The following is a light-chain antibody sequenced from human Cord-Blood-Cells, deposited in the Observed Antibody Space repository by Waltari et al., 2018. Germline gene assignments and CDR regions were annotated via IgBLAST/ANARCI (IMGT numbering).Light chain of an antibody. V-gene: IGKV1-8*01. CDR1: QGISSY. Sequence: AIRITQSPSSLSASTGDRVTIPCRASQGISSYLAWYQQIPGKAPKLLIYAASTLQSGVPSRFSGSGSGTDFTLTISCLQSEDFATYYCQQYYSYPITFGQGTRLEIK. CDR3: QQYYSYPIT. CDR2: AAS. J-gene: IGKJ5*01.